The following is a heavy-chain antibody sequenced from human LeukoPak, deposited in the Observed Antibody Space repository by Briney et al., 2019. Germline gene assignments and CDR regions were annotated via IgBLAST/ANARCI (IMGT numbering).Heavy chain of an antibody. CDR3: ARAVAYYYVSGNYYPGAFDV. Sequence: PGGSLRLSCTASGFSVSSNFMSWVRQAPGKGLEWVSVLYSGANTYYADSVKGRFTISGDNSKNTLYLQMNSLRADDTAVYYCARAVAYYYVSGNYYPGAFDVWGQGTMVTVSS. CDR2: LYSGANT. J-gene: IGHJ3*01. V-gene: IGHV3-53*01. CDR1: GFSVSSNF. D-gene: IGHD3-10*01.